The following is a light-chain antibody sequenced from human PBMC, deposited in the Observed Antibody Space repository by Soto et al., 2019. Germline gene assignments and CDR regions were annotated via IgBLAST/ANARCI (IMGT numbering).Light chain of an antibody. J-gene: IGKJ2*01. CDR2: GAS. CDR3: QQYGSARYT. CDR1: QSVSSSY. V-gene: IGKV3-20*01. Sequence: EIVLTQSPGTLSLSPGERATLSCRASQSVSSSYLAWYQQKPGQAPRLLIYGASSRATGNPDRFSGSGSGTDFTLTISRLEPEDVAVYYCQQYGSARYTLGQGTKLEIK.